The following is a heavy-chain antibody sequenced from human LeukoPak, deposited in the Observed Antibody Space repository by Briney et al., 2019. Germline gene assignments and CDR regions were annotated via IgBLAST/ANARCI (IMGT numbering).Heavy chain of an antibody. D-gene: IGHD6-19*01. V-gene: IGHV3-74*01. CDR2: ISSDGSST. J-gene: IGHJ4*02. CDR3: AVAVVGLAY. Sequence: GGSLRLSCAASGSTFSTYWMHWVRQAPGKGLVWVSRISSDGSSTIYADSVKGRFTISRDNVKNTLYLQMNSLRAEDTAVYYCAVAVVGLAYWGQGTLVTVSS. CDR1: GSTFSTYW.